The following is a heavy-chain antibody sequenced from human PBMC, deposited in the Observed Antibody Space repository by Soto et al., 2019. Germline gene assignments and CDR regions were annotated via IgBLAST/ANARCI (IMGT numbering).Heavy chain of an antibody. Sequence: TLSLTCTVSGVSISSGDYYWSWIRQPPGKGLEWIGYIYYSGSTYYNPSLKSRVTISVDTSKNQLSLKLSSVTAADTAVYYCDRDNGYKDNWFDPWGQGTLVTVS. V-gene: IGHV4-30-4*01. D-gene: IGHD5-12*01. CDR1: GVSISSGDYY. J-gene: IGHJ5*02. CDR2: IYYSGST. CDR3: DRDNGYKDNWFDP.